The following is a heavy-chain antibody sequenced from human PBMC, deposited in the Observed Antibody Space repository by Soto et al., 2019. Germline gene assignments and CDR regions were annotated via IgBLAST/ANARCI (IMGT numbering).Heavy chain of an antibody. J-gene: IGHJ6*03. CDR2: IIPILGIA. Sequence: SVKVSCKASGGTFSSYTISWVRQAPGQGLEWMGRIIPILGIANYAQKFQGRVTITADKSTSTDYMELSSLRSEDTSVYYCAREVDIVVVVAATAYMDVWGKGTTVTVSS. V-gene: IGHV1-69*04. CDR1: GGTFSSYT. CDR3: AREVDIVVVVAATAYMDV. D-gene: IGHD2-15*01.